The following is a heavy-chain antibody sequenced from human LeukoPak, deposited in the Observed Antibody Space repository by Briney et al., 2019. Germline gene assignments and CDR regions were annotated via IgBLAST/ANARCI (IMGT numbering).Heavy chain of an antibody. V-gene: IGHV1-69*04. CDR2: IIPILGIA. CDR1: GGTFSSYA. CDR3: ATVYSSSWYGDY. D-gene: IGHD6-13*01. J-gene: IGHJ4*02. Sequence: ASVKVSCKASGGTFSSYAISWVRQAPGQGLEWMGRIIPILGIANYAQKFQGRVTITADKSTSTAYMELSSLRSEDTAVYYCATVYSSSWYGDYWGQGTLVTVSS.